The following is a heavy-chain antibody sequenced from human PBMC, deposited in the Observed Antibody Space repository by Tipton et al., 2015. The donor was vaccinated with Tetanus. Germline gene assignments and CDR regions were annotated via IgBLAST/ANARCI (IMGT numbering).Heavy chain of an antibody. V-gene: IGHV4-59*01. Sequence: TLSLTCTVSGGSISSYYWSWIRQPPGKGPEWIGYIYYIGSTNYNPSLKSRVTISVDTSKNQFSLKLSSVTAADTAVYYCASTVGHSGGYYYYYGMDVWGQGTTVTVSS. D-gene: IGHD3-16*01. J-gene: IGHJ6*02. CDR2: IYYIGST. CDR3: ASTVGHSGGYYYYYGMDV. CDR1: GGSISSYY.